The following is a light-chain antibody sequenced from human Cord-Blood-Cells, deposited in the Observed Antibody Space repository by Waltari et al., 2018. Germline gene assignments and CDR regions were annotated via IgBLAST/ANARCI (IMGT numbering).Light chain of an antibody. J-gene: IGKJ1*01. CDR3: QQSYSTPQT. Sequence: DIQMTQSPSSLSASVGDRVTITCRASKSISSYLNWYQQKPGKAPKLLIYAASSLQSGVPSRFSGSGSGTDFTLTISSLQPEDVATYYCQQSYSTPQTFGQGTKVEIK. CDR2: AAS. CDR1: KSISSY. V-gene: IGKV1-39*01.